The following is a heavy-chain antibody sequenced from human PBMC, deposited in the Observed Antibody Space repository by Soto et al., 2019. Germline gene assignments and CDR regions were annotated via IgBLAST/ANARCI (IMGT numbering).Heavy chain of an antibody. CDR1: GFTFSSYA. CDR3: APRLKHVVTVAATQPFDY. J-gene: IGHJ4*02. Sequence: PGGSLRLSCAASGFTFSSYAMNWVRQAPGKGLEWVSAISGSGGSTYYADSVKGRFTISRDNSKNTLYLQMNSLRAEDTAVYYCAPRLKHVVTVAATQPFDYWGQGTLVTVYS. CDR2: ISGSGGST. D-gene: IGHD2-15*01. V-gene: IGHV3-23*01.